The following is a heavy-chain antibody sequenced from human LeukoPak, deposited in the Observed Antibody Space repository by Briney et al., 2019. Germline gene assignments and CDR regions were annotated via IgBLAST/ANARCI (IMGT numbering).Heavy chain of an antibody. Sequence: GGSLRLSCAASGFTFTNYAMSWVRQAPGKGLEWVSAISGSGGSTYYADSVKGRFTISRDNSENTLYLQMNSLRAEDTAVYYCARGGYGSGSYPQWGQGTLVTVSS. J-gene: IGHJ4*02. V-gene: IGHV3-23*01. CDR3: ARGGYGSGSYPQ. CDR1: GFTFTNYA. CDR2: ISGSGGST. D-gene: IGHD3-10*01.